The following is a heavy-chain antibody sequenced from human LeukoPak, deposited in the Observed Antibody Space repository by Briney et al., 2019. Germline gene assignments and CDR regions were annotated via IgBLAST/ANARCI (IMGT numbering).Heavy chain of an antibody. Sequence: GASVKVSCTASGYTFTGYYMHWVRQAPGQGLEWMGWINPNSGGTNYAQKFQGRVTMTRDTSISTAYMELSRLRSDDTAVYYCARGEYCSGGSCWGAFDIWGQGTMVTVSS. J-gene: IGHJ3*02. CDR3: ARGEYCSGGSCWGAFDI. D-gene: IGHD2-15*01. V-gene: IGHV1-2*02. CDR1: GYTFTGYY. CDR2: INPNSGGT.